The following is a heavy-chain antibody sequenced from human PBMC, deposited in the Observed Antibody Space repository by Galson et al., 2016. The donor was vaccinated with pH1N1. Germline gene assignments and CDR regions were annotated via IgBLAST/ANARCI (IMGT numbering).Heavy chain of an antibody. D-gene: IGHD4-23*01. V-gene: IGHV1-69*06. Sequence: SVKVSCKASGGSFSSFAISWVRQAPGQGLEWMGGIIPISGTTNYAQNFQGRVTITADKFTSTAYMELTSLNSEDTAVYDCVFSRFGGKAFGIWGRGTLVTASS. CDR1: GGSFSSFA. CDR3: VFSRFGGKAFGI. J-gene: IGHJ3*02. CDR2: IIPISGTT.